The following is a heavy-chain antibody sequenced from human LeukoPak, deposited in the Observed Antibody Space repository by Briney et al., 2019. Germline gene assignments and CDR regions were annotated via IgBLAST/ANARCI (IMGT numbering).Heavy chain of an antibody. CDR3: ARGNSVAGTDISY. D-gene: IGHD6-19*01. CDR1: GFTFSNYW. CDR2: ISSSSGYI. J-gene: IGHJ4*02. V-gene: IGHV3-21*01. Sequence: GGSLRLSCAASGFTFSNYWMSWVRQAPGKGLEWGSSISSSSGYIYYADSVKGRFTISRDNAKNSLYLQMNSLRAEDTAVYYCARGNSVAGTDISYWGQGTLVTVSS.